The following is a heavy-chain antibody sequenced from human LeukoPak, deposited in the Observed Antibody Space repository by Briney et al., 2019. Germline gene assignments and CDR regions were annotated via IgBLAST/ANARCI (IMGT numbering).Heavy chain of an antibody. V-gene: IGHV4-61*08. Sequence: SETLSLTCTVSGGSISSGDYYWSWIRQPPGKGLEWIGYIYYTGSTNYNPSLKSRVTISVDTSKNQFSLKLASVTAADTAVYYCARHLKGGAAPTAYYYHGLDVWGRGTTVTVSS. CDR3: ARHLKGGAAPTAYYYHGLDV. D-gene: IGHD3-16*01. J-gene: IGHJ6*02. CDR2: IYYTGST. CDR1: GGSISSGDYY.